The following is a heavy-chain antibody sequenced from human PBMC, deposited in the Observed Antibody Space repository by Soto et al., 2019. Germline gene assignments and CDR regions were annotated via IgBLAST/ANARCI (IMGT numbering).Heavy chain of an antibody. Sequence: PSETLSLTCTVSGGSISSSSYYWGWIRQPPGKGLEWIGSIYYSGSTYYNPSLKSRVTISVDTSKNQFSLKLSSVTAADTAVYYCARHGDWLFHYDYWGQGTLVTVSS. CDR3: ARHGDWLFHYDY. CDR1: GGSISSSSYY. J-gene: IGHJ4*02. D-gene: IGHD3-9*01. V-gene: IGHV4-39*01. CDR2: IYYSGST.